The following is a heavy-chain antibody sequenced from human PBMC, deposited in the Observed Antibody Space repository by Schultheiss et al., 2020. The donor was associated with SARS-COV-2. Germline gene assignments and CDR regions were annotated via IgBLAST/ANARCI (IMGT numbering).Heavy chain of an antibody. D-gene: IGHD3-22*01. V-gene: IGHV4-34*01. CDR1: GGSFSGYY. Sequence: SETLFLTCAVYGGSFSGYYWSWIRQPPGKGLEWIGEINHSGSTNYNPSLKSRVTISVDTSKNQFSLNLSSVTAADTAVYYCARGSSGYYYDYWGQGTLVTVSS. J-gene: IGHJ4*02. CDR2: INHSGST. CDR3: ARGSSGYYYDY.